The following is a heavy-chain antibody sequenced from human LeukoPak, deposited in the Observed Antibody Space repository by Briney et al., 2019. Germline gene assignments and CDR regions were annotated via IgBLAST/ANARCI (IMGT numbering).Heavy chain of an antibody. Sequence: GGSLRLSCAASGFSFSNYGMHWVRQAPGKGLEWVAVISYDGSNKYYADSVKGRFTISRDNSKNTLYLQMNSLRAEDTAVYYCARVGYYYDSSGYFLVDAFDIWGQGTMVTVSS. CDR2: ISYDGSNK. V-gene: IGHV3-33*05. CDR1: GFSFSNYG. CDR3: ARVGYYYDSSGYFLVDAFDI. D-gene: IGHD3-22*01. J-gene: IGHJ3*02.